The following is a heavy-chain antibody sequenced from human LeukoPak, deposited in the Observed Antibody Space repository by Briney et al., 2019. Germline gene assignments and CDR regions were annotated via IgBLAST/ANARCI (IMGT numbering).Heavy chain of an antibody. J-gene: IGHJ6*02. D-gene: IGHD5-18*01. CDR1: GGSIGSYF. V-gene: IGHV4-59*01. CDR3: ARSFRGYSQGYYYYAMDV. Sequence: SETLSLTCTVSGGSIGSYFWSWIRQSPGKGLEWIGLMYHSGSTNYNPSLKSRVIMSQDTSTNQFSLQVNSVTAADSAVYYCARSFRGYSQGYYYYAMDVWGQGTTVTVFS. CDR2: MYHSGST.